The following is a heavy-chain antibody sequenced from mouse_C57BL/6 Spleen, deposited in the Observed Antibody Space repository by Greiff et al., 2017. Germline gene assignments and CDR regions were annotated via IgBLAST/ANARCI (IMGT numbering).Heavy chain of an antibody. CDR3: ARSGGDGPDY. V-gene: IGHV1-61*01. J-gene: IGHJ2*01. D-gene: IGHD2-3*01. CDR2: IYPSDSET. CDR1: GYTFTSYW. Sequence: QVQLQQPGAELVRPGSSVKLSCKASGYTFTSYWMDWVKQRPGQGLEWIGNIYPSDSETHYNQKFKDKATLTVDKSSSTAYMQLSSLTSEDSAVYYCARSGGDGPDYWGQGTTLTVSS.